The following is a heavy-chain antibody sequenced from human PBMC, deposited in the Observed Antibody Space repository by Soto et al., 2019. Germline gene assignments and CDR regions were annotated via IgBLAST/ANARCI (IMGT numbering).Heavy chain of an antibody. D-gene: IGHD2-15*01. J-gene: IGHJ4*02. CDR3: AKDRTSCSGCSCYRKKYGHFDY. V-gene: IGHV3-23*01. CDR1: GFTFSSYA. Sequence: GGSLRLSCAASGFTFSSYAMSWVRQAPGKGLEWVSAISGSGGSTYYADSVKGRFTISRDNSKNTLYLQMNSLRAEDTAVYYCAKDRTSCSGCSCYRKKYGHFDYWGQGTLVTVSS. CDR2: ISGSGGST.